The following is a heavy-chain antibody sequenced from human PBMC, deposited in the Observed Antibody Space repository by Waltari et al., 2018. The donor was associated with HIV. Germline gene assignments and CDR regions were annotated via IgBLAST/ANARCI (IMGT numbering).Heavy chain of an antibody. CDR2: IKSKTDGGTT. CDR1: GCTFSNAW. D-gene: IGHD5-12*01. Sequence: EVPLVESVGGRVKTGGALRLYCAASGCTFSNAWMYGIRPVPGKVLEWVGRIKSKTDGGTTDYGAPVTGRFTISRDDSKDTLYLQMNSLKTEDTAVYHCIKLSYSGYDLDYWGHGTLVTVSS. CDR3: IKLSYSGYDLDY. V-gene: IGHV3-15*01. J-gene: IGHJ4*01.